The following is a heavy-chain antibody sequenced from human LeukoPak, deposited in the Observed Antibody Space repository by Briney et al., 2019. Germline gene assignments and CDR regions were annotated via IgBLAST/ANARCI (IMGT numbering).Heavy chain of an antibody. J-gene: IGHJ4*02. CDR1: GFTFSSYA. V-gene: IGHV3-64*01. D-gene: IGHD6-13*01. CDR3: ARDGYSSTLYYFDY. Sequence: GGSLRLSCAASGFTFSSYAMHWVRQAPGKGLEYVSAISSNGGGTYYANSVKGRFTISRDNSKNTLYLQMGSLRAEDMAVYYCARDGYSSTLYYFDYWGQGTLVTVSS. CDR2: ISSNGGGT.